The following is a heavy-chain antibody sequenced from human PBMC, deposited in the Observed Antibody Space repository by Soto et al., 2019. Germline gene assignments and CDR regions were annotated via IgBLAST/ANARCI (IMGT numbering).Heavy chain of an antibody. D-gene: IGHD5-18*01. J-gene: IGHJ6*02. CDR3: ARDRIQLWFVNGMDV. CDR2: IYYSGST. CDR1: GGSISSGDYY. Sequence: SETLSLTCTVSGGSISSGDYYWSWIRQPPGKGLEWIGYIYYSGSTYYNPSLKSRVTISVDTSKNQFSLKLSSVTAADTAVYYCARDRIQLWFVNGMDVWGPGTTVTVSS. V-gene: IGHV4-30-4*01.